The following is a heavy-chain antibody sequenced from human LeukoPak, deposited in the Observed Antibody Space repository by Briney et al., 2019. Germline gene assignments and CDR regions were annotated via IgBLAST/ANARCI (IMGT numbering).Heavy chain of an antibody. J-gene: IGHJ3*02. CDR2: IYPDDSDT. CDR3: ERLNADTAMVIDAFEI. D-gene: IGHD5-18*01. V-gene: IGHV5-51*01. CDR1: GYDFTTHW. Sequence: GESLKISCQGSGYDFTTHWIGWVRQMPGRGLELMGIIYPDDSDTRYSPSFQGQVAISADKSITTAYLQWSSLKASDTAMYYCERLNADTAMVIDAFEIWGQGTKVTVSS.